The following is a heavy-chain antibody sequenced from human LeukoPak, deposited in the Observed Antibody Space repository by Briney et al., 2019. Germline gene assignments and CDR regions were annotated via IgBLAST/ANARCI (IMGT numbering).Heavy chain of an antibody. D-gene: IGHD2-21*01. J-gene: IGHJ4*02. CDR3: TTDLSIVVVLATDFDH. CDR2: MKSKTDGWTT. Sequence: GGSLRLSCAASGFTFSNAWMSWVRQARGKGLEGVGRMKSKTDGWTTDYAAPVKGRLTISRDDSKNTLYLQMNSLKPEDTAVYYCTTDLSIVVVLATDFDHWGQGTLVPVSS. V-gene: IGHV3-15*01. CDR1: GFTFSNAW.